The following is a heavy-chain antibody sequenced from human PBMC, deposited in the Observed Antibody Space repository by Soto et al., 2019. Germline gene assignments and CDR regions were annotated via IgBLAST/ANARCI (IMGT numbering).Heavy chain of an antibody. V-gene: IGHV4-59*08. J-gene: IGHJ6*02. Sequence: QVQLQASGPGLVKPSDTLSLTCTVSGDSIGTYNWGWIRQPPGKRLEWIGYIYSNGGTSYNPALKSRVTISADTSTKQFALRLSAVTAADTAVYYCVRQGIGALHGLVDVWGRGTTVTVSS. CDR2: IYSNGGT. CDR3: VRQGIGALHGLVDV. CDR1: GDSIGTYN. D-gene: IGHD1-26*01.